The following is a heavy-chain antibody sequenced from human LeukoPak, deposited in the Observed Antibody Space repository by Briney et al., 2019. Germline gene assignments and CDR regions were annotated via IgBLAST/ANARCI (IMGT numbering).Heavy chain of an antibody. Sequence: GRSLRLSCTAPGFTFSSYAIHWIRQAPSKGLEWVALVWHDGSNRYYANSVKGRFTISRDNSKNTVYLQMNSLRAEDTAVYYCAKDGGEISSFTEYGMDVWGQGTTVTVSS. D-gene: IGHD3-16*01. J-gene: IGHJ6*02. CDR1: GFTFSSYA. CDR3: AKDGGEISSFTEYGMDV. CDR2: VWHDGSNR. V-gene: IGHV3-33*06.